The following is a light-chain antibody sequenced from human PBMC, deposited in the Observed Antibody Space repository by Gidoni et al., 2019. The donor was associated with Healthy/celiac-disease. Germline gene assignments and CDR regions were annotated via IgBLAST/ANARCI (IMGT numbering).Light chain of an antibody. CDR3: CSYAGSSTFVV. Sequence: SALTPPASMSGSPGQSITISCTGTSSDAGSYNLVSWYQQHPGKSPKLMIYEGSKRPSGVSNRFSCSKSGNTASLTISGLQAEDEADYYCCSYAGSSTFVVCGGGTKLTVL. V-gene: IGLV2-23*01. J-gene: IGLJ2*01. CDR1: SSDAGSYNL. CDR2: EGS.